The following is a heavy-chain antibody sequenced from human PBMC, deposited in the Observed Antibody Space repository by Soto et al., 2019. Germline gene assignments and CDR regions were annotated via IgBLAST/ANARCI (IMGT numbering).Heavy chain of an antibody. CDR3: AKDRSDYGGFDY. J-gene: IGHJ4*02. CDR2: ISYDGSNK. V-gene: IGHV3-30*18. D-gene: IGHD4-17*01. CDR1: GFTFSSYG. Sequence: QVQLVESGGGVVQPGRSLRLSCAASGFTFSSYGMHWVRQAPGKGLEWVAVISYDGSNKYYADSVKGRFTISRDNSKNTLYLQMNSLRAEDTAVYYCAKDRSDYGGFDYWGQGTLVTVSS.